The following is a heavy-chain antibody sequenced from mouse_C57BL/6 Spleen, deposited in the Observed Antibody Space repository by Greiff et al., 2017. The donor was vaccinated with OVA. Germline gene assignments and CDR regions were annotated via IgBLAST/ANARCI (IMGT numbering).Heavy chain of an antibody. Sequence: VQLQQPGAELVKPGASVKMSCKASGYTFTSYWITWVKQRPGQGLEWIGDIYPGSGSTNYNEKFKGKATLTVDKSSSTAYMQLSSLTSEDSAALQCAHYYGSISGYAMNYWGKGTSVPVPS. CDR3: AHYYGSISGYAMNY. J-gene: IGHJ4*01. CDR1: GYTFTSYW. D-gene: IGHD1-1*01. V-gene: IGHV1-55*01. CDR2: IYPGSGST.